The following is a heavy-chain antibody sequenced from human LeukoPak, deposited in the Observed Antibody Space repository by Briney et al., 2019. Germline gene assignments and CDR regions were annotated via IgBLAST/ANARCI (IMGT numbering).Heavy chain of an antibody. CDR3: ARGSDWTASLDY. D-gene: IGHD2-21*02. J-gene: IGHJ4*02. V-gene: IGHV3-48*03. CDR2: ISSSGSTI. Sequence: GGSLRLSCAASGFTFSSYEMNWVRQAPGKGLEWVSYISSSGSTIYYADSVKGRFTISRDNAKNSLYLQMNSLRAEDTAVYYCARGSDWTASLDYWGQGTLVTVSS. CDR1: GFTFSSYE.